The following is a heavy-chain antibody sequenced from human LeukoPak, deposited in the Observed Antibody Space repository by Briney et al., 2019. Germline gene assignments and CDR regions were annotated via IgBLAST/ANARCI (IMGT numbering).Heavy chain of an antibody. J-gene: IGHJ3*02. D-gene: IGHD3-22*01. V-gene: IGHV1-2*06. CDR1: GYTFTGYY. CDR2: INPNNGGT. Sequence: ASVKVSCKASGYTFTGYYIRWVRQAPGQGLEWMGRINPNNGGTNYAQKFQGRVTMTRDMSMSTAYMELSRLRPDDTAVYYCAGEDNSSGYRPFDIWGQGTMVTVPS. CDR3: AGEDNSSGYRPFDI.